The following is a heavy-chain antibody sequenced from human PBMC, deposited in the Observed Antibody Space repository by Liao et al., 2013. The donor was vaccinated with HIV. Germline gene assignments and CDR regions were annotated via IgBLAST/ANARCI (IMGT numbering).Heavy chain of an antibody. V-gene: IGHV4-39*07. CDR2: IYYSGST. CDR1: GGSISSSSYY. J-gene: IGHJ4*02. D-gene: IGHD6-6*01. CDR3: AVWQLVPQHFDY. Sequence: QLQLQESGPGLVKPSETLSLTCTVSGGSISSSSYYWGWIRQPPGKGLEWIGSIYYSGSTYYNPSLKSRVTISVDTSKNQFSLKVSSVTAADTAVYYCAVWQLVPQHFDYWGRGNPGHRLL.